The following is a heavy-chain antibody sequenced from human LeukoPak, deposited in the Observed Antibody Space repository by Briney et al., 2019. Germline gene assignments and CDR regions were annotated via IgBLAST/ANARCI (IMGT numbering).Heavy chain of an antibody. J-gene: IGHJ3*02. V-gene: IGHV1-2*02. Sequence: ASVKVSCKASGYSFTGHYMHWVRQAPGQGLEWMGWINPKSGGTNYAQKLQGRVTMTRDTSISTAYMDVSSLRSDDTAVYYCARNLWFGESSDAFDMWGQGTVVTVSS. D-gene: IGHD3-10*01. CDR2: INPKSGGT. CDR3: ARNLWFGESSDAFDM. CDR1: GYSFTGHY.